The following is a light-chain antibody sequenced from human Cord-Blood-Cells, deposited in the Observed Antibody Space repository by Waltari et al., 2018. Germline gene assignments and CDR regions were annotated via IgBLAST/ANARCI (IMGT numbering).Light chain of an antibody. CDR2: DGS. J-gene: IGLJ2*01. CDR1: SSDVGGYNY. Sequence: QSALTQPRSVSGSPGQSVTISCTGTSSDVGGYNYVSWYQPHPGKAPKLMIYDGSKRPSGVPDRFSGSKSGNTASLTISGLQAEDEADYYCCSYAGSYTFVFGGGTKLTVL. V-gene: IGLV2-11*01. CDR3: CSYAGSYTFV.